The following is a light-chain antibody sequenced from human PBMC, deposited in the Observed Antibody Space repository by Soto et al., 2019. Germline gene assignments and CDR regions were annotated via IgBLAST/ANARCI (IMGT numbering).Light chain of an antibody. CDR2: DAA. V-gene: IGKV3-15*01. J-gene: IGKJ4*01. CDR3: QQYNNWPPLT. Sequence: EVVMTQSPATLSVAPGERATASCRASQSISSNLAWYQQKPGQAPRLLIYDAATRVPGIPDRFSGSGSGTEFALTISSLQSEDSAIYYCQQYNNWPPLTFGGGTKVEIK. CDR1: QSISSN.